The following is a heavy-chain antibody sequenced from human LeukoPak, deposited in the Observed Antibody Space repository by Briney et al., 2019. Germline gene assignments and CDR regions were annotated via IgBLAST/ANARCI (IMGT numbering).Heavy chain of an antibody. CDR3: ARTTVVVAARDY. J-gene: IGHJ4*02. D-gene: IGHD2-15*01. V-gene: IGHV1-2*02. Sequence: APVKVSCKASGYTFTGYYMHWVRQAPGQGLEWMGWINPNSGGTNYAQKFQGRVTMTRDTSISTAYMELSRLRSDDTAVYYCARTTVVVAARDYWGQGTLVTVSS. CDR1: GYTFTGYY. CDR2: INPNSGGT.